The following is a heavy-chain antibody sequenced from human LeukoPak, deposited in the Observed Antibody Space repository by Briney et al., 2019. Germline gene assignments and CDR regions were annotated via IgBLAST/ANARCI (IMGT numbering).Heavy chain of an antibody. V-gene: IGHV1-24*01. CDR3: ATGDRRLQFYYYYMDV. Sequence: GASVKVSCKVSGYTLTEFSMHWVRQAPGKGLEWMGSSDPEDGETIYAQQFQGRVTMTEDTSTNTAYMELSSLRSEDTAVYYCATGDRRLQFYYYYMDVWGKGTTVTVSS. CDR1: GYTLTEFS. CDR2: SDPEDGET. D-gene: IGHD5-24*01. J-gene: IGHJ6*03.